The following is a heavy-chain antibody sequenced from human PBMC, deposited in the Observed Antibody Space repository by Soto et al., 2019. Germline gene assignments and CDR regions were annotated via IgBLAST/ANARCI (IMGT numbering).Heavy chain of an antibody. J-gene: IGHJ5*02. Sequence: SETLSLTCTVSGGSISSYYWSWIRQPPGKGLEWIGYIYYSGSTNYNPSLKSRVTISVDTSKNQFSLKLSSVTAADTAVYYCARGGLITTVGTNWFDPLGPGTLVTVSS. V-gene: IGHV4-59*01. D-gene: IGHD3-22*01. CDR2: IYYSGST. CDR1: GGSISSYY. CDR3: ARGGLITTVGTNWFDP.